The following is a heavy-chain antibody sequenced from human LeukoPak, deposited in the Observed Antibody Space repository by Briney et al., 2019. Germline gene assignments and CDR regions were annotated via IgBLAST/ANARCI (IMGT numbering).Heavy chain of an antibody. CDR3: ARVTDSSSSLDY. CDR1: GFTFSSYA. D-gene: IGHD6-6*01. V-gene: IGHV3-23*01. CDR2: ISGSGGST. J-gene: IGHJ4*02. Sequence: PGGSLRLSCAASGFTFSSYAMSWVRQAPGKGLEWVSAISGSGGSTYYADSVKGRFTISRDNAKNTLYLQMNSLRAEDTAVYYCARVTDSSSSLDYWGQGTLVTVSS.